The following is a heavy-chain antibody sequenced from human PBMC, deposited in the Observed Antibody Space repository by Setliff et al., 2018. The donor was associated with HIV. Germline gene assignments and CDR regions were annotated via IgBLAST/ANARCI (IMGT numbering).Heavy chain of an antibody. CDR1: GYTFTTYG. D-gene: IGHD6-19*01. J-gene: IGHJ6*02. V-gene: IGHV1-18*01. Sequence: ASVKVSCKASGYTFTTYGISRVRQAPGHGLEWMGWISPYIGHTNYAQNFQGRVTMTIDTSTSTAYMELRSLRSDDTAVYFCARLGSGWSDSYYYAMDVWGQGTTVTVSS. CDR3: ARLGSGWSDSYYYAMDV. CDR2: ISPYIGHT.